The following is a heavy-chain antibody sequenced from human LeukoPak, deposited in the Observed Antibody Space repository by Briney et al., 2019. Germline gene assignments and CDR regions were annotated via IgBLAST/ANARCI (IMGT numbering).Heavy chain of an antibody. V-gene: IGHV4-59*01. J-gene: IGHJ6*03. D-gene: IGHD6-6*01. CDR1: GGSISSYY. CDR2: IYYSGST. Sequence: SETQSLTCTVSGGSISSYYWSWIRQPPGKGLEWIGYIYYSGSTNYNPSLKSRVTISVDTSKNQFSLKLSSVTAADTAVYYCARASSSSSYYYYYYYMDVWGKGTTVTVSS. CDR3: ARASSSSSYYYYYYYMDV.